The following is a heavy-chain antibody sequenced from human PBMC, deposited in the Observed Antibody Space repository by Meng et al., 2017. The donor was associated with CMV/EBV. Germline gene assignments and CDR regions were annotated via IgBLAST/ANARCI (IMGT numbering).Heavy chain of an antibody. D-gene: IGHD3-10*01. CDR1: GFIVSRNY. CDR3: ARRGGANY. V-gene: IGHV3-66*04. J-gene: IGHJ4*02. CDR2: IYSGGST. Sequence: EVQREGAEGGLVQPGASLRLSCAAAGFIVSRNYMGWVRQAPGKGLEWVSVIYSGGSTYYADSVKGRFTISRDNSKNTLYRQRNSLRAEDTAVYYCARRGGANYWGQGTLVTVSS.